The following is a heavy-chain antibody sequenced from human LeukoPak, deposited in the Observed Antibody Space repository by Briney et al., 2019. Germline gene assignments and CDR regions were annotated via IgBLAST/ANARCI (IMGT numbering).Heavy chain of an antibody. CDR3: ARVTYGSGTYGAFDY. Sequence: GGSLRLSCAASGFTFSSYWMHWVRQAPGKGLVWVSRINSDGSSTSYADSVKGRFTISRDNAKNTLYLQMNSLRAEDTAVYYCARVTYGSGTYGAFDYWGQGTLVTVSS. CDR2: INSDGSST. J-gene: IGHJ4*02. V-gene: IGHV3-74*01. CDR1: GFTFSSYW. D-gene: IGHD3-10*01.